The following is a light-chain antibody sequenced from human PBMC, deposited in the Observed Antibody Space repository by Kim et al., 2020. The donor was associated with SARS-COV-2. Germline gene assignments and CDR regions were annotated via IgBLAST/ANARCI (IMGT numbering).Light chain of an antibody. V-gene: IGKV3-11*01. J-gene: IGKJ4*01. Sequence: WSPGESAALSCRASQTVTSDLAWYQQKPGQPPRLLIFDAINRASGIPARFSGSGSGTDFTLTISSLGPEDVAVYYCLQRWRWPLTFGGGTKVDIK. CDR2: DAI. CDR3: LQRWRWPLT. CDR1: QTVTSD.